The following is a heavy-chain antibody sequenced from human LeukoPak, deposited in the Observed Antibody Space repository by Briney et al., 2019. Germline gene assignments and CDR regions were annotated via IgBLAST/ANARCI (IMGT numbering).Heavy chain of an antibody. CDR1: GFTFSDYY. CDR2: ISSSSSYT. J-gene: IGHJ4*02. D-gene: IGHD1-1*01. V-gene: IGHV3-11*05. CDR3: ARGWGPTGTTYDY. Sequence: GGSLRLSCAASGFTFSDYYMSWIRQAPGKGLEWVSYISSSSSYTNYADSVKGRFTISRDNAKNSLYLQMNSLRAEDTAVYYCARGWGPTGTTYDYWGQGTLVTVSS.